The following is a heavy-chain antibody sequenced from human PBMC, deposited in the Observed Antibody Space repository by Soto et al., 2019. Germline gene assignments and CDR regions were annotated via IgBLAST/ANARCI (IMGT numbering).Heavy chain of an antibody. V-gene: IGHV1-69*13. CDR3: ARGWLVGATTPGAFDI. D-gene: IGHD1-26*01. Sequence: SVKVSCKASGGTFSSYAISWVRQAPGQGLEWMGGIIPIFGTANYAQKFQGRVTITADESTSTAYMELSSLRSEDTAVYYCARGWLVGATTPGAFDICGQGTMVTVSS. J-gene: IGHJ3*02. CDR2: IIPIFGTA. CDR1: GGTFSSYA.